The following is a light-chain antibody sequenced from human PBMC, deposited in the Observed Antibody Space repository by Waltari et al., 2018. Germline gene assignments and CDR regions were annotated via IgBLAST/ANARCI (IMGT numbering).Light chain of an antibody. CDR1: KLGDKY. CDR2: QDS. CDR3: QAWDSSTEDYV. V-gene: IGLV3-1*01. J-gene: IGLJ1*01. Sequence: SYELTQPPSVSVSPGQTASITCSGAKLGDKYACWYQQKPGQSPVLVIYQDSKRPSGIPERFSGSNSGNTATLTISGTQAMDEADYYCQAWDSSTEDYVFGAGTKVTVL.